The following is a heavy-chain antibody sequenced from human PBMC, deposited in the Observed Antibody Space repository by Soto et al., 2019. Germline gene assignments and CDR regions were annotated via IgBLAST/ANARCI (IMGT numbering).Heavy chain of an antibody. J-gene: IGHJ4*02. V-gene: IGHV3-30-3*01. CDR3: ARDAFGVVIMGPFDY. D-gene: IGHD3-3*01. CDR2: ISYDGSNK. CDR1: GFTFSSYA. Sequence: GGSLRLSCAASGFTFSSYAMHWVRQAPGKGLEWVAVISYDGSNKYYADSVKGRFTISRDNSKNTLYLQMNSLRAEDTAVYYCARDAFGVVIMGPFDYWGQGTLVTVYS.